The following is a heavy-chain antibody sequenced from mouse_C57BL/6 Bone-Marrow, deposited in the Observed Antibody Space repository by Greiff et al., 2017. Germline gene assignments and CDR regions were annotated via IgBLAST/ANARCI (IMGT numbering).Heavy chain of an antibody. CDR3: ARREAYYDSSYWYFDV. Sequence: VQLQQSGAELVRPGTSVKMSCKASGYTFTNYWIGWAKQRPGHGLEWIGDIYPGGGYTNYNEKFKGKATLTADKSSSTAYMQLSSRTSEDSAIDYCARREAYYDSSYWYFDVWGTGTTVTVSS. D-gene: IGHD1-1*01. CDR2: IYPGGGYT. CDR1: GYTFTNYW. V-gene: IGHV1-63*01. J-gene: IGHJ1*03.